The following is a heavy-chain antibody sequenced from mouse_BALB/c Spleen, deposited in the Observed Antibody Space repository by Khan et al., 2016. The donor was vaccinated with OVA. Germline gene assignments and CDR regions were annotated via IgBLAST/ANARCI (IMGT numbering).Heavy chain of an antibody. CDR3: ARGGFAY. Sequence: EVELVESGGGLVQPGGSRKLSCAASGFTFIDYGMAWVRQTPGKGPEWIAFISSVAYSIYYADTVTGRFTLSSETAKNTLYLEMSSLRSDDTAMYYCARGGFAYWGQGTLVTVSA. J-gene: IGHJ3*01. V-gene: IGHV5-15*02. CDR2: ISSVAYSI. CDR1: GFTFIDYG.